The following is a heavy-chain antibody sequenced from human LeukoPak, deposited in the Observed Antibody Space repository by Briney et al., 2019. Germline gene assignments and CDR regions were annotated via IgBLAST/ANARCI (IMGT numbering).Heavy chain of an antibody. V-gene: IGHV3-23*01. Sequence: GGSLRLSCAASGFTFSSYAMSWVRQAPGKGLETVSAISGSGGSTYYADSVKGRFTISRDNSKNTLYLQMNSLRAEDTAVYYCAKGGRGESDYVWGSYREFDYWGQGTLVTVSS. CDR1: GFTFSSYA. D-gene: IGHD3-16*02. J-gene: IGHJ4*02. CDR2: ISGSGGST. CDR3: AKGGRGESDYVWGSYREFDY.